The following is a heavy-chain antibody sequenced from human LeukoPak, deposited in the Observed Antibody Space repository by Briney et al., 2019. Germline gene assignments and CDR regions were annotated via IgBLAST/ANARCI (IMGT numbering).Heavy chain of an antibody. D-gene: IGHD3-3*01. V-gene: IGHV4-34*01. CDR3: AFWSGYYTGGVSGMDV. Sequence: LETLSLTCAVYGGSFSGYYWSWIRQPPGKGLEWIGEINHSGSTNYNPSLKSRVTISVDTSKNQFSLKLSSVTAADTAVYYCAFWSGYYTGGVSGMDVWGQGTTVTVSS. J-gene: IGHJ6*02. CDR1: GGSFSGYY. CDR2: INHSGST.